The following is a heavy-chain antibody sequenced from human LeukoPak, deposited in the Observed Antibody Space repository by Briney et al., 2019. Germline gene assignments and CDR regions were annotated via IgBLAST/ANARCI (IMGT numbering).Heavy chain of an antibody. J-gene: IGHJ3*02. CDR1: GYTFTGYY. D-gene: IGHD3-22*01. CDR3: ARWGDYYDSSGCAENAFDI. CDR2: INPNSGGT. V-gene: IGHV1-2*02. Sequence: ASVKVSCKASGYTFTGYYMHWVRQAPGQGLEWMGWINPNSGGTNYAQKFQGRVTMTRDTSISTAYMELSRLRSDDTAVYYCARWGDYYDSSGCAENAFDIWGQGTMVTVSS.